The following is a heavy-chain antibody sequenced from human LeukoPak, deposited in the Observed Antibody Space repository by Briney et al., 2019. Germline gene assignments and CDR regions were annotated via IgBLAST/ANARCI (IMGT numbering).Heavy chain of an antibody. CDR1: GFTFSSYS. CDR3: AKRQLYVVVVAGDWFDP. CDR2: ISGSGGST. V-gene: IGHV3-23*01. Sequence: GGSLRLSCAASGFTFSSYSMNWVRQAPGKGLEWVSAISGSGGSTYYADSVKGRFTISRDNSKNTLYLQMNSLRAEDTAVYYCAKRQLYVVVVAGDWFDPWGQGTLVTVSS. D-gene: IGHD2-15*01. J-gene: IGHJ5*02.